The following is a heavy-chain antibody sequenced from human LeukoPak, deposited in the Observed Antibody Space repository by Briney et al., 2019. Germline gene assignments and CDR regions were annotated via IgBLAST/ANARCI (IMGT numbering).Heavy chain of an antibody. J-gene: IGHJ4*02. CDR2: IYTSGST. Sequence: SETLSLTCTVSGGSINSGSFYWNWIRQPAGKGLEWIGLIYTSGSTNYNPSLQSRVTISLDTSKNQFSLKLSSVTAADTAVYYCAREYSFWGQGTLVTVSS. D-gene: IGHD2-21*01. V-gene: IGHV4-61*02. CDR3: AREYSF. CDR1: GGSINSGSFY.